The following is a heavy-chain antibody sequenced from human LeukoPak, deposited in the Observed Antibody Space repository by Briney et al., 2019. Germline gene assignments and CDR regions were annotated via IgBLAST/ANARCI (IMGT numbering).Heavy chain of an antibody. Sequence: PGGSLRLSCAASGFTFSNAWMSWVRQAPGKGLEWVGRIKSKTDGGITDYAAPVKGRFTISRDDSKNTLYLQMNSLKTEDTAVYYCTTHSNTVTTWGLPEDYYGMDVWGQGTTVTVSS. CDR2: IKSKTDGGIT. V-gene: IGHV3-15*01. D-gene: IGHD4-17*01. CDR1: GFTFSNAW. J-gene: IGHJ6*02. CDR3: TTHSNTVTTWGLPEDYYGMDV.